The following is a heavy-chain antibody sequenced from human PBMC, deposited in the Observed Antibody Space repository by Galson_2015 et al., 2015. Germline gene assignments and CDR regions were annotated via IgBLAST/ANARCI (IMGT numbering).Heavy chain of an antibody. CDR2: IYSGGST. Sequence: SLRLSCAASGFTVSTNYMTWVRQAPGKGLEWLSIIYSGGSTYYADSVNGRFAISRDNSKNTLDLQMNSLRAEDTAVYYCATVTKPLRYFDSWGQGTLVTVSS. CDR1: GFTVSTNY. CDR3: ATVTKPLRYFDS. V-gene: IGHV3-53*01. D-gene: IGHD3-9*01. J-gene: IGHJ4*02.